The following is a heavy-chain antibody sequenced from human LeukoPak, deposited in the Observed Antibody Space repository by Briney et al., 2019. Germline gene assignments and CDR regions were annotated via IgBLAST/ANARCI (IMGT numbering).Heavy chain of an antibody. CDR1: GFTFSSYA. Sequence: GGSLRLSCAASGFTFSSYAMSWVRQAPRKGLAWVSGISGSGGSTYYADSVKGRSIISRDNPKNTLYLQMNSLRAEDTAVYYCAKLAFGEFTDCWGQGTLVTVSS. V-gene: IGHV3-23*01. J-gene: IGHJ4*02. D-gene: IGHD3-10*01. CDR3: AKLAFGEFTDC. CDR2: ISGSGGST.